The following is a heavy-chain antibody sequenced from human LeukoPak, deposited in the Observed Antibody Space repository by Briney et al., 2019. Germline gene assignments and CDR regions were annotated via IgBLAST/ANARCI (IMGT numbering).Heavy chain of an antibody. CDR3: ARSISWYSYLDY. J-gene: IGHJ4*02. V-gene: IGHV4-4*07. CDR2: IYTSGDT. D-gene: IGHD6-13*01. Sequence: SETLSLTCTVSGGSMTGYYWSWIRQPAGKGLDWIGRIYTSGDTNYNPSLKSRVTMSVDTSKNQFSLKLTSVTAADTAVHYCARSISWYSYLDYWGQGTLVTVSS. CDR1: GGSMTGYY.